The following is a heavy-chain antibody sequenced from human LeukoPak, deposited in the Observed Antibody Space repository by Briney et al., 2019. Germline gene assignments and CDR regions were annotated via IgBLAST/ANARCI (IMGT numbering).Heavy chain of an antibody. CDR3: ASSYGDYAVSSYYFDY. J-gene: IGHJ4*02. V-gene: IGHV4-34*01. D-gene: IGHD4-17*01. CDR1: GGSFSGYY. CDR2: INHSGST. Sequence: SETLSLTCAVYGGSFSGYYWSWIRQPPGKGLEWIGEINHSGSTNYNPSLKSRVTISVDTSKNQFSLKLSSVTAADTAVYYCASSYGDYAVSSYYFDYWGQGTLVTASS.